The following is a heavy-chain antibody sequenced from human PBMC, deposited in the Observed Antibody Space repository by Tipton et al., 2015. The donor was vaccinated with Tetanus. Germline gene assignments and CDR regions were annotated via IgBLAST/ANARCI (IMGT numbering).Heavy chain of an antibody. CDR1: GYSLTSYA. CDR2: INAGNDDT. V-gene: IGHV1-3*01. D-gene: IGHD1-26*01. J-gene: IGHJ4*02. Sequence: QLVQSGAEVKKPGAPLKVSCKASGYSLTSYAMHWVRQAPGQRLEWMGWINAGNDDTKYSQKFQGRVTITRDTSTSTVYMELSSLRSEDTAVYYCARDVVGATGWFDYWGQGTLVTVSS. CDR3: ARDVVGATGWFDY.